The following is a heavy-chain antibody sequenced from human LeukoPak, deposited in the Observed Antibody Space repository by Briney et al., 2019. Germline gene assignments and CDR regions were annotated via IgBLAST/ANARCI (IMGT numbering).Heavy chain of an antibody. D-gene: IGHD2-21*02. CDR1: GGSISSSSYY. CDR2: IYYSGST. CDR3: ARVSPLGHSSSSRVTAIPLDWFDP. J-gene: IGHJ5*02. V-gene: IGHV4-39*07. Sequence: PSETLSLTCTVSGGSISSSSYYWGWIRQPPGKGLEWIGSIYYSGSTYYNPSLKSRVTISVDTSKNQFSLKLSSVTAADTAVYYCARVSPLGHSSSSRVTAIPLDWFDPWGQGTLVTVSS.